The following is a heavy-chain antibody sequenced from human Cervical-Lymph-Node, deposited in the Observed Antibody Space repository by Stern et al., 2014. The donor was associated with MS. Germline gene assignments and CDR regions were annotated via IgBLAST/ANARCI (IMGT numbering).Heavy chain of an antibody. CDR2: ISYDGSNR. V-gene: IGHV3-30*18. J-gene: IGHJ4*02. CDR1: GFTFDSYG. D-gene: IGHD6-19*01. CDR3: AKNTMGIAVAGLFDY. Sequence: QVQLVESGGGVVQPGRSLRLSCEASGFTFDSYGVHWVRQPSGKGLEWVAVISYDGSNRYYADSVKGRFTITRDSSKNTVHLQMNSLRADDTALYYCAKNTMGIAVAGLFDYWGQGILVTVSS.